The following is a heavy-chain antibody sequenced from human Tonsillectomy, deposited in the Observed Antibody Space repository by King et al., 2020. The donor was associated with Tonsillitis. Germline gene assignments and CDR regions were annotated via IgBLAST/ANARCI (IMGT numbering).Heavy chain of an antibody. V-gene: IGHV1-69*06. CDR2: IIPIFGTA. CDR1: GGTFTSYA. Sequence: QLVQSGAEVKKPGSSVKVSCQASGGTFTSYAINWVRQAPGQGLEWMGGIIPIFGTANYAQKFQGRVTITADKSTSTAYMELSSLRSEDTAVYYCARGGGYCSGGSCYWYYYYYMDVWGKGTTVTVSS. J-gene: IGHJ6*03. CDR3: ARGGGYCSGGSCYWYYYYYMDV. D-gene: IGHD2-15*01.